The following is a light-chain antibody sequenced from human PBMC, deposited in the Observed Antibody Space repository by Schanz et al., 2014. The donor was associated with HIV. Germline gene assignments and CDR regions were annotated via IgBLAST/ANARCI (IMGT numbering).Light chain of an antibody. V-gene: IGKV3-20*01. Sequence: EIVMTQSPGTLSVSPGERATLSCRASQTVSNNLAWYQQKPGQAPRLLIYDASNRATGIPDRFSGSGSGTDFTLTISRLEPADFAVYYCQQYGSSPPTFGQGTKVEIK. J-gene: IGKJ1*01. CDR2: DAS. CDR1: QTVSNN. CDR3: QQYGSSPPT.